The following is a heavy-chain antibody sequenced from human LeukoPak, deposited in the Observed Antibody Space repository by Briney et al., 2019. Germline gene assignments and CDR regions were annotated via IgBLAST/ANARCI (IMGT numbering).Heavy chain of an antibody. V-gene: IGHV3-30*02. J-gene: IGHJ4*02. CDR3: AARRGYCSSTSCPDY. CDR1: GFTFSSYG. Sequence: PGGSLRLSCAASGFTFSSYGMHWVRQAPGKGLEWVAFIRYDGSNKYYADSVKGRFTISRDNSKNTLYLQMNSLRAEDTAVYYCAARRGYCSSTSCPDYWGQGTLVTVSS. D-gene: IGHD2-2*01. CDR2: IRYDGSNK.